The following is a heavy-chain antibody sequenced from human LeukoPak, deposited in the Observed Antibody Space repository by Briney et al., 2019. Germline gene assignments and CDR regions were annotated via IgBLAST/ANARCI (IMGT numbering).Heavy chain of an antibody. Sequence: ASVKVSCKASGHTFTGYYMHWVRQAPGQGLEWMGWINPNSGGTNYAQKFQGRVTMTRDTSISTAYMELSRLRSDDTAVYYCARAGILYYGSGSYYNGWGQGTLVTVSS. CDR2: INPNSGGT. V-gene: IGHV1-2*02. CDR1: GHTFTGYY. CDR3: ARAGILYYGSGSYYNG. J-gene: IGHJ4*02. D-gene: IGHD3-10*01.